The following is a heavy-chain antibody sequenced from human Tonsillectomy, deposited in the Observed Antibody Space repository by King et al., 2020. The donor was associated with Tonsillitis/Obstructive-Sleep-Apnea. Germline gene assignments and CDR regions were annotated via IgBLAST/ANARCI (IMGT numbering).Heavy chain of an antibody. J-gene: IGHJ3*02. V-gene: IGHV1-69*01. CDR1: GGTFSSYA. D-gene: IGHD2-2*02. CDR2: IIPIFGTA. CDR3: ASGPRYCSSTSCYKAFDI. Sequence: VQLVESGAEVKKPGSSVKFSCKASGGTFSSYAISWVRQAPGQGLEWMGGIIPIFGTANYAQKFQGRVTITADESTSTAYMELSSLRSEDTAVYYCASGPRYCSSTSCYKAFDIWGQGTMVTVSS.